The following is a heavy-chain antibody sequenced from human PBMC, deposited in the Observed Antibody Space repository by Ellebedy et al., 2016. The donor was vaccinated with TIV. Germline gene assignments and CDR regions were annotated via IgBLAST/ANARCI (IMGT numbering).Heavy chain of an antibody. J-gene: IGHJ4*02. CDR3: TRIAAAGTY. V-gene: IGHV3-73*01. CDR1: GFTFSGSA. D-gene: IGHD6-13*01. CDR2: IRSKTNSYAT. Sequence: GESLKISXAASGFTFSGSAMHWVRQASGKGLEWVGRIRSKTNSYATAYAASVKGRFTISRDDSKNTAYLQMNSLKTEDTAVYYCTRIAAAGTYWGQGTLVTVSS.